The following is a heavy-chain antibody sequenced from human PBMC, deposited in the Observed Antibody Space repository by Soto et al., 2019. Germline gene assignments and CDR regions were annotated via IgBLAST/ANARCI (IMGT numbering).Heavy chain of an antibody. V-gene: IGHV1-69*12. D-gene: IGHD1-26*01. CDR1: GGTFSNSA. CDR2: IMPIFRTP. CDR3: ARDKDRLQLGGNYYYMLDV. J-gene: IGHJ6*02. Sequence: QVQLEQSGAEVKKPGSSVKVSCKASGGTFSNSAISWVRQAPGQGLEWLGGIMPIFRTPDYAQKFQGRVTLTADESSSTAYMELSGLRYDDTAIYYCARDKDRLQLGGNYYYMLDVWGQGTTVTVSS.